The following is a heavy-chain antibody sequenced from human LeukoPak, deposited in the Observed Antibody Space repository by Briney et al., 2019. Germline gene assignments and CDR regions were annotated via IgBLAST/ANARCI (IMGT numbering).Heavy chain of an antibody. V-gene: IGHV1-69*05. J-gene: IGHJ4*02. CDR1: GYTFTSYG. Sequence: SVKVSCKASGYTFTSYGISWVRQAPGQGLEWMGGIIPIFGTANYAQKFQGRVTITTDESTSTAYMELSSLRSEDTAVYYCARARHITIFGVAPENYFDYWGQGTLVTVSS. CDR2: IIPIFGTA. CDR3: ARARHITIFGVAPENYFDY. D-gene: IGHD3-3*01.